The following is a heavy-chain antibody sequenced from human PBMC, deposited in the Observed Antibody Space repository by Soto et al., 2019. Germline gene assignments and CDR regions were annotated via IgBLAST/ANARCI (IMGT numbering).Heavy chain of an antibody. V-gene: IGHV1-18*01. CDR1: GYTFTSYG. Sequence: ASVKVSCKASGYTFTSYGISWVRQAPGQGLEWMGWISPYNGNTYYAQNLQGRVTTTTDTSTSTAYMEVRSLRSDDTAVYYCARVTTGSGSYLSYWGQGTLVTVSS. CDR3: ARVTTGSGSYLSY. J-gene: IGHJ4*02. CDR2: ISPYNGNT. D-gene: IGHD3-10*01.